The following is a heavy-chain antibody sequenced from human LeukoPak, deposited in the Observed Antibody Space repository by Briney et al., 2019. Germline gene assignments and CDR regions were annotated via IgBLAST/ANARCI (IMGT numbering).Heavy chain of an antibody. CDR1: GFTFSNFG. J-gene: IGHJ4*02. CDR3: AKDRGYSGCDY. V-gene: IGHV3-23*01. CDR2: ISGSGGST. Sequence: PGGSLRLSCVASGFTFSNFGVHWVRQAPGKGLEWVSAISGSGGSTYYADSVKGRFTISRDNSKNTLYLQMNSLRAEDTAVYYCAKDRGYSGCDYRGQGTLVTVSS. D-gene: IGHD5-12*01.